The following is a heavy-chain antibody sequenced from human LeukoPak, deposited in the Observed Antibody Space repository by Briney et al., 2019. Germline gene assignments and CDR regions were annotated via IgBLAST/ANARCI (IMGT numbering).Heavy chain of an antibody. J-gene: IGHJ4*02. CDR1: GVSFSSYY. D-gene: IGHD3-10*01. V-gene: IGHV4-59*08. Sequence: TSETLSLTCTVSGVSFSSYYWSWIRQPPGKGLEWIGYIHYSGSTYYNPSLKSRVTISVDTSKNQFSLKLNSVTATDTAVYYCARHYGPWGQGTLVTVSS. CDR2: IHYSGST. CDR3: ARHYGP.